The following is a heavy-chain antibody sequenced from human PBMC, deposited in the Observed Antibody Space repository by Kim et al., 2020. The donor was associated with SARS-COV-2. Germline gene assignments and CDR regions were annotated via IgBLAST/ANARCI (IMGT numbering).Heavy chain of an antibody. D-gene: IGHD3-10*01. CDR2: ISTYNGNT. CDR1: GYTFTSSG. V-gene: IGHV1-18*01. CDR3: ARADYYYGSGSQDY. J-gene: IGHJ4*02. Sequence: ASVKVSCKASGYTFTSSGISWVRQAPGQGLEWMGWISTYNGNTNYAQNLQGRVTMTTDTSTSTAYMELRSLRSDDTAVYYCARADYYYGSGSQDYWGQGTLVTVSS.